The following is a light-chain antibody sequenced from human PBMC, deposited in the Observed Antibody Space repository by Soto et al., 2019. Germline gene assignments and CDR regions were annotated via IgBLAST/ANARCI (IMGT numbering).Light chain of an antibody. CDR1: QSISSN. V-gene: IGKV3-15*01. Sequence: EIVMTQSPATLSVSPGERATLSCRASQSISSNLAWYQRKPGQSPRLLIYGASTRATGIPGRFSGSGSGTEFTLTISSLQSEDFAVYYCQQYNNWPPAYTFGQGTKLEIK. J-gene: IGKJ2*01. CDR3: QQYNNWPPAYT. CDR2: GAS.